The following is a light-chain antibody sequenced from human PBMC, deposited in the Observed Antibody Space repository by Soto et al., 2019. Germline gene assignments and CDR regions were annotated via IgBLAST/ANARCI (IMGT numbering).Light chain of an antibody. J-gene: IGKJ5*01. Sequence: EVVMTQSPATLSVSPGERATLSCRASQSVHSYLAWYQQKPGQAPRLLIYGASTRATGIPARFSGSGSGTEFTLTISSLQSEDFAVYFCQQCSDWPLITFGQGTRLEIK. CDR1: QSVHSY. CDR3: QQCSDWPLIT. CDR2: GAS. V-gene: IGKV3-15*01.